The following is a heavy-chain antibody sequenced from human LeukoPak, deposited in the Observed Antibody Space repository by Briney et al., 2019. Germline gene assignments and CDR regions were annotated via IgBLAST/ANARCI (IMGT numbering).Heavy chain of an antibody. D-gene: IGHD6-19*01. CDR3: ARQHLDSAWTRYGDY. CDR1: GASISSTTYY. V-gene: IGHV4-39*01. CDR2: IYYSETT. Sequence: PSETLSLTCTVSGASISSTTYYWGWFPRPPGKGLEGIGSIYYSETTYYNPSLKSLVTISVNTSKNQFSLELTSGAAADTAIYYCARQHLDSAWTRYGDYWGQGILVTVSS. J-gene: IGHJ4*02.